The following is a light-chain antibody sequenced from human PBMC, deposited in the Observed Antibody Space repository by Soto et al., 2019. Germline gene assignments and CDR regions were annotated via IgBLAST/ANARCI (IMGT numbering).Light chain of an antibody. V-gene: IGKV1-39*01. Sequence: DIQMTQSPSSLSASVGDRVTITCRASQSISFYLNWYRQKPGKAPKLLIYTASNVQSGVPSRISGSGSGTDFTLTISSLQPEDFATYYCQQSFVTPRTFGQGTKVDIK. CDR1: QSISFY. J-gene: IGKJ1*01. CDR2: TAS. CDR3: QQSFVTPRT.